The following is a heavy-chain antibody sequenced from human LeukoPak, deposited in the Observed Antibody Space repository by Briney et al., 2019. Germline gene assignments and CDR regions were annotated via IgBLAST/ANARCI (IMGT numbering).Heavy chain of an antibody. D-gene: IGHD3-10*01. Sequence: TLSLTSTVSTASIRRVCDCWSWIRQHPGKGLEWIGYIYYNGNPYYNPSLKGRVTISVDTSKNQFSLKLSSVNAADTAVYYCARSITMIRGWFDPWGQGTLVTASS. CDR2: IYYNGNP. J-gene: IGHJ5*02. V-gene: IGHV4-31*03. CDR3: ARSITMIRGWFDP. CDR1: TASIRRVCDC.